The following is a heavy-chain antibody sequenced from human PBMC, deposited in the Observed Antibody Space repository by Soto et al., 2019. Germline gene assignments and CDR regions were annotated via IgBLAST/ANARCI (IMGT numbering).Heavy chain of an antibody. J-gene: IGHJ3*02. CDR3: ARVYSGYDRHAFDI. D-gene: IGHD5-12*01. CDR1: GYTFTSYG. Sequence: ASVKVSCKASGYTFTSYGIIWVRQAPGQGLEWMGWISAYNGNTNYAQKLQGRVTMTTDTSTSTAYMELRSLRSDDTAVYYCARVYSGYDRHAFDIWGQGTMVTVSS. V-gene: IGHV1-18*01. CDR2: ISAYNGNT.